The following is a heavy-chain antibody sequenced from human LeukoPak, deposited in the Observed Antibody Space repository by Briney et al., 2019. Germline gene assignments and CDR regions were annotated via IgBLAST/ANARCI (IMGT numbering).Heavy chain of an antibody. D-gene: IGHD2-2*01. Sequence: GGSLRLSCAASGFTFSSHVMSWVRQAPGKGLHWVSAISGSGGSTYYVDSVKGRFIISRDNSKNTLYLQMNSLRAEDTAVYYCAKRDDRSNAFDIWGQGTMVTVSS. J-gene: IGHJ3*02. CDR3: AKRDDRSNAFDI. V-gene: IGHV3-23*01. CDR1: GFTFSSHV. CDR2: ISGSGGST.